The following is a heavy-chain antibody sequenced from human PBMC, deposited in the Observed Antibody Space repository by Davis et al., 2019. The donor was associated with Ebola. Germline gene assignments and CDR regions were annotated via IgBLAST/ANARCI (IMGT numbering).Heavy chain of an antibody. CDR3: ARRGSDYDFWSGYGARTDNWFDP. CDR2: ISAYNGNT. Sequence: AASVKVSCKASGYTFTSYGISWVRQAPGQGLEWMGWISAYNGNTNYAQKLQGRVTMTTDTSTSTAYMELRSLRSDGTAVYYCARRGSDYDFWSGYGARTDNWFDPWGQGTLVTVSS. D-gene: IGHD3-3*01. J-gene: IGHJ5*02. CDR1: GYTFTSYG. V-gene: IGHV1-18*01.